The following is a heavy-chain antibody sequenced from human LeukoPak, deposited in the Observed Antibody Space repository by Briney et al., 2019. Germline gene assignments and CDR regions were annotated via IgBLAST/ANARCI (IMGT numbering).Heavy chain of an antibody. CDR3: ARFWSGYLPDY. V-gene: IGHV1-18*01. Sequence: ASVKVSCKTSGYAFATYGISWVRQAPGLGLEWMGWCSVYGDTNYAQKFQGRVTMGTDSSTSTAYMELRSLRYDDTAVYYCARFWSGYLPDYWGQGTLVSVSS. J-gene: IGHJ4*02. CDR2: CSVYGDT. D-gene: IGHD3-3*01. CDR1: GYAFATYG.